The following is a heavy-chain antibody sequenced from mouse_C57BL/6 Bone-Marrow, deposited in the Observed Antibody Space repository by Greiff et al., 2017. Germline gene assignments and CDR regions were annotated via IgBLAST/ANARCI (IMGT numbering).Heavy chain of an antibody. CDR2: IDPEDGDT. V-gene: IGHV14-1*01. J-gene: IGHJ1*03. CDR3: TTWLLQNFDV. D-gene: IGHD2-3*01. Sequence: VQLQQSGAELVRPGASVKLSCTASGFNIKDYYMHWVKQRPEQGLEWIGRIDPEDGDTEYAPKFQGKATMTAYTSSNTAYLQLSSLTSEDTAVYYCTTWLLQNFDVWGTVTTVAVSS. CDR1: GFNIKDYY.